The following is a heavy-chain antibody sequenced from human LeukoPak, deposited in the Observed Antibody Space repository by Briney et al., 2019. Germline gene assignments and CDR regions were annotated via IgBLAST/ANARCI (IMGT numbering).Heavy chain of an antibody. J-gene: IGHJ4*02. Sequence: ASVKVSCKASGGTFSSYAISWVRQAPGQGLEWMGRIIPILGIANYAQKFQGRVTITADKSTSTAYMELSSLRSEDTAVYYCARDREGSGTDYWGQGTLVTVSS. CDR1: GGTFSSYA. V-gene: IGHV1-69*04. CDR3: ARDREGSGTDY. CDR2: IIPILGIA. D-gene: IGHD6-19*01.